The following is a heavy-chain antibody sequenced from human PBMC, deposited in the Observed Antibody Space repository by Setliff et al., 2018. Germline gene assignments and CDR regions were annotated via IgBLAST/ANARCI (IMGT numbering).Heavy chain of an antibody. CDR3: TKDTVPGPIDIAARRGLDH. J-gene: IGHJ5*02. CDR1: GFTFDDYA. D-gene: IGHD6-6*01. V-gene: IGHV3-9*01. CDR2: INWSSASV. Sequence: SLRLSCVASGFTFDDYAMHWVRQVPGKGLEWVSGINWSSASVGYADSVKGRFTISRDNAKNSLYLQMNSLRPEDTALYYCTKDTVPGPIDIAARRGLDHWGQGTLVTVSS.